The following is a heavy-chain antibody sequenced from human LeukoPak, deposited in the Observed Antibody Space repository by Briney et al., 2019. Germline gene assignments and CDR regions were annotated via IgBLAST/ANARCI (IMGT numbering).Heavy chain of an antibody. CDR3: ARDQTGMVASYGMDV. CDR2: IYYSGST. CDR1: GGSISSSSYY. D-gene: IGHD5-12*01. V-gene: IGHV4-39*07. J-gene: IGHJ6*02. Sequence: SETLSLTCTVSGGSISSSSYYWGWIRQPPGKGLEWIGSIYYSGSTYYNPSLKSRVTISVDTSKNQFSLKLSSVTAADTAVYYCARDQTGMVASYGMDVWGQGTTVTVSS.